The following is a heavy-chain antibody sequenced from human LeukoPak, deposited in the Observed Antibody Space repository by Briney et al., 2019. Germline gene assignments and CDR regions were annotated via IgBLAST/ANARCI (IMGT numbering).Heavy chain of an antibody. Sequence: SEXXSLTCAVYGGSFSGYYWSWIRQPPGKGLEWIGEINHSGSTNYNPSLKSRVTISVETYKNQFSLKQRSGAAADTAVYYCARGRLGWNYFLDYWGQGTLVTVSS. D-gene: IGHD1-7*01. J-gene: IGHJ4*02. CDR2: INHSGST. CDR3: ARGRLGWNYFLDY. V-gene: IGHV4-34*01. CDR1: GGSFSGYY.